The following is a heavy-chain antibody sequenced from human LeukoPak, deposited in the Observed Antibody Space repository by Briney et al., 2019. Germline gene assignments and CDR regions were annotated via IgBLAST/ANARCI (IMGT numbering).Heavy chain of an antibody. CDR3: AREGPDKSHITIFGVVLSHPNWFDP. CDR2: ISSSSSTI. V-gene: IGHV3-48*01. CDR1: GFTFSDYS. D-gene: IGHD3-3*01. J-gene: IGHJ5*02. Sequence: QTGGSLRLSCAASGFTFSDYSMNWVRQAPGKGLEWVSYISSSSSTIYYADSVKGRFTISRDNAKNSLYLQMNSLRAEDTAVYYCAREGPDKSHITIFGVVLSHPNWFDPWGQGTLVTVSS.